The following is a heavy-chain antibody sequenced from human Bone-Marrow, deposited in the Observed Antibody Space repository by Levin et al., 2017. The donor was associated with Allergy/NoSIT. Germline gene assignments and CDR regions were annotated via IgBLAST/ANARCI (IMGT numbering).Heavy chain of an antibody. CDR3: VRSTVTTALGA. V-gene: IGHV3-74*01. D-gene: IGHD4-17*01. Sequence: GGSLRLSCAASGFKFRDYWMHWVRQVPGKGLVWVSRINGDGSSRSYAGSVKGRFTISRDNAKSTVYLQMNSLRVEDTAVYYCVRSTVTTALGAWGQGTLVAVSS. CDR2: INGDGSSR. CDR1: GFKFRDYW. J-gene: IGHJ5*02.